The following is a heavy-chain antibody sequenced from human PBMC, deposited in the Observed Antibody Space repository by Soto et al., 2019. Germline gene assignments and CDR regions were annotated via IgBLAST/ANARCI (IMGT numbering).Heavy chain of an antibody. Sequence: SETLSLTCSVSGASISASYWSWIRQPPGKGLELSAYIYYSGSTRYNPSLKRRVSRSLDTSKNRFSLKLSSVTGADTAVYYCARTYDGSGPNSGGYGFDIWGPGTMVT. CDR2: IYYSGST. V-gene: IGHV4-59*01. CDR1: GASISASY. J-gene: IGHJ3*02. CDR3: ARTYDGSGPNSGGYGFDI. D-gene: IGHD3-22*01.